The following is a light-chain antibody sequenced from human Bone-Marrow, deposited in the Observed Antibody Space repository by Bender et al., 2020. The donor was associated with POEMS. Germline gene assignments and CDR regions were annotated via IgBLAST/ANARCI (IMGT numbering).Light chain of an antibody. Sequence: SFEVTQPPSVSVSPGQTARITCSGDELAKQYAYWYQQKSGQAPVLVMYDDSKRPSGIPERFSGSSSGTMATLTISGAQVEDEADYYCYSIDSSGHRGVFGGGTKLTVL. J-gene: IGLJ3*02. CDR3: YSIDSSGHRGV. CDR2: DDS. CDR1: ELAKQY. V-gene: IGLV3-10*01.